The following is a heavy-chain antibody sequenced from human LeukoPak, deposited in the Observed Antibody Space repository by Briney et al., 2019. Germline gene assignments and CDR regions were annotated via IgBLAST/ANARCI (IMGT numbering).Heavy chain of an antibody. CDR3: ARDQGSWNAGFGY. D-gene: IGHD1-1*01. Sequence: GGSLRLSCAASGFTFSSYSMNWVRQAPGKGLEWVSYISSSSSTIYYADSVKGRFTISRDNAKNSLYLQMNSLRAEDTAVYYCARDQGSWNAGFGYWGQGTLVTVSS. CDR1: GFTFSSYS. J-gene: IGHJ4*02. V-gene: IGHV3-48*04. CDR2: ISSSSSTI.